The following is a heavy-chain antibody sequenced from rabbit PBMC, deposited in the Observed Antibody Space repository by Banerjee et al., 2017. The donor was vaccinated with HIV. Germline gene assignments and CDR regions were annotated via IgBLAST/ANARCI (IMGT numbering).Heavy chain of an antibody. CDR1: GSDISSNA. D-gene: IGHD4-1*01. J-gene: IGHJ6*01. CDR3: ARDLAGVIGWNFNF. CDR2: IYSSNGDK. Sequence: QEQLVESGGGLVQPEGSLILTCKASGSDISSNAMCWVRQAPGKGLELIACIYSSNGDKWYASWVNGRFTISKTSSTTVTLQMTSLTAADTATYFCARDLAGVIGWNFNFWGQGTLVTVS. V-gene: IGHV1S47*01.